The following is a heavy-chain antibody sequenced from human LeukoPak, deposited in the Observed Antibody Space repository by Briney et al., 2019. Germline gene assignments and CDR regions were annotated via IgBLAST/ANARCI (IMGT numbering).Heavy chain of an antibody. D-gene: IGHD1-7*01. CDR1: GFTFSSYA. Sequence: HPGGSLRLSCAASGFTFSSYAMSWVRQAPGKGLEWVSAISGSGGSTYYADSVKGQFTISRDNSKNTLYLQMNSLRAEDTAVYYCAKDRPSNYALDYYYYFGMDGWGQGTTVTVSS. V-gene: IGHV3-23*01. J-gene: IGHJ6*02. CDR2: ISGSGGST. CDR3: AKDRPSNYALDYYYYFGMDG.